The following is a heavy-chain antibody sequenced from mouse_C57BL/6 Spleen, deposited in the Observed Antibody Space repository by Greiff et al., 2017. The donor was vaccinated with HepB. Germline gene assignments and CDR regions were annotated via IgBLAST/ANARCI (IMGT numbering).Heavy chain of an antibody. V-gene: IGHV1-61*01. CDR2: IYPSDSET. J-gene: IGHJ3*01. CDR1: GYTFTSYW. Sequence: QVPLKQPGAELGRPGSSVKLSCKASGYTFTSYWMGWVKQRPGQGLEWIGNIYPSDSETHYNQKFKDKATLTVDKSSSTAYRQLSSLTSEDSAVYYCARRSWPFAYWGQGTLVTVSA. CDR3: ARRSWPFAY.